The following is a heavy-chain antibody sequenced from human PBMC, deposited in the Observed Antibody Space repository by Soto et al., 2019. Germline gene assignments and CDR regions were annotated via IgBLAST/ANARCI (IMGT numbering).Heavy chain of an antibody. J-gene: IGHJ6*01. Sequence: XVSCKASGYTFFNYGVSWVRQAPGQGLEWMGWISAYNGDTNYAQKLQGRVTMTTDTSTSTAYMELRSLRSDDTAVYYCAXKXNYYYGMDVXGXGTTVTVSS. CDR3: AXKXNYYYGMDV. CDR2: ISAYNGDT. CDR1: GYTFFNYG. V-gene: IGHV1-18*01.